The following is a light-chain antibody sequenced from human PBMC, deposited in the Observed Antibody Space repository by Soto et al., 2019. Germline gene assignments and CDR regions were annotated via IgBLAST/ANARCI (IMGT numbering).Light chain of an antibody. J-gene: IGKJ1*01. Sequence: EIVLTQSPGTLSLSPGERATLSCRASQSVSNNYLAWCQQKPGQAPRLLIYGASSRATGIPDRFSGSGSGTDFTLTISRLEPEDFAVFYCQQYGSSPKTFGQGTRVEIK. CDR3: QQYGSSPKT. CDR2: GAS. V-gene: IGKV3-20*01. CDR1: QSVSNNY.